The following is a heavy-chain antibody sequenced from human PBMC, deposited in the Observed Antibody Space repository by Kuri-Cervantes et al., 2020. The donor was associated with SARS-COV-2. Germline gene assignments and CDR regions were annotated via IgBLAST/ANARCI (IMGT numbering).Heavy chain of an antibody. J-gene: IGHJ6*03. V-gene: IGHV4-34*01. D-gene: IGHD2-21*01. CDR3: ARGHILGSYYYMDV. CDR1: GGSFSGYY. CDR2: INHSGRS. Sequence: SQTLSLTCAVYGGSFSGYYWNWIRQPPGKGLEWIGEINHSGRSNYNPSLKSRVTISVDTSKNQFSLKLRSVTAADTALYYCARGHILGSYYYMDVWGKGTTVT.